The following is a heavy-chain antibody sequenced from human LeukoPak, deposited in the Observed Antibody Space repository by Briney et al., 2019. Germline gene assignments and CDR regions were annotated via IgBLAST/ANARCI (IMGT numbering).Heavy chain of an antibody. D-gene: IGHD3-9*01. V-gene: IGHV1-18*01. CDR3: ARDLHHYDILTGYYRRNYYYGMDV. Sequence: ASVKVSCKASGYTXTNFGISWVRQAPGQGLEWMGWISVYNGNTNYAEKVQGRVTMTADTSTRTAYMELRSLRSDDTAVYYCARDLHHYDILTGYYRRNYYYGMDVWGQGTTVTVSS. CDR1: GYTXTNFG. CDR2: ISVYNGNT. J-gene: IGHJ6*02.